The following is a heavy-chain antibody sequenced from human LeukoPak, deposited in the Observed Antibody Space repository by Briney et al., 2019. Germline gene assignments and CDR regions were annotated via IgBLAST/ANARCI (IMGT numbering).Heavy chain of an antibody. CDR3: ARSSLTGGWFDP. V-gene: IGHV4-38-2*02. CDR2: FYHGGST. CDR1: GYSISTGYY. D-gene: IGHD7-27*01. Sequence: SDTLSLTCTVSGYSISTGYYWDWIRQPPGKGLEWIGTFYHGGSTNYKPSLKTRLTMSVDVSKNQISLKLSSVTAADTAVYYCARSSLTGGWFDPWGQGTLVTVSS. J-gene: IGHJ5*02.